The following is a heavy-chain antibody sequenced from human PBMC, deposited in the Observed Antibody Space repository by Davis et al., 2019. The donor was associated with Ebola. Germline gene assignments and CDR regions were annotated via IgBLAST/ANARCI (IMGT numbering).Heavy chain of an antibody. Sequence: ASVKVSCKASGYTFTGYYIHWVRQAPGQGLEWMGWINPKSGGTYSAQKFQGRVTMTRDTSISTAYLEVSRLRSDDTAVYHCAGDSSGYNYERLYYTYYMDVWGRGTTVSVSS. CDR2: INPKSGGT. V-gene: IGHV1-2*02. J-gene: IGHJ6*03. CDR1: GYTFTGYY. CDR3: AGDSSGYNYERLYYTYYMDV. D-gene: IGHD3-22*01.